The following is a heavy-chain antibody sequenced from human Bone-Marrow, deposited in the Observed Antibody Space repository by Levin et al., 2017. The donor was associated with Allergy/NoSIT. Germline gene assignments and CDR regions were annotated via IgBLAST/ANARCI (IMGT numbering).Heavy chain of an antibody. V-gene: IGHV5-51*01. D-gene: IGHD3-9*01. CDR3: VTSRIFDSVSFYYSVDV. Sequence: ASVKVSCQASGYSFSYYWIAWVRQMPGTGLELMGIISPVDSQTRYSPSFQGRVTISADNFTTTAYLQWSSLKASDTAMYYCVTSRIFDSVSFYYSVDVWGQGTPVTVSS. J-gene: IGHJ6*02. CDR2: ISPVDSQT. CDR1: GYSFSYYW.